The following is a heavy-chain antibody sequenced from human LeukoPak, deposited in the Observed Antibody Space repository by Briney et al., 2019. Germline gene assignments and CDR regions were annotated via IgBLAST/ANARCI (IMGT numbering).Heavy chain of an antibody. CDR1: GFTFSSYW. CDR2: INSDGSST. D-gene: IGHD2-21*02. CDR3: ARDSYCGGDCYSSFEAFDI. J-gene: IGHJ3*02. V-gene: IGHV3-74*01. Sequence: PGGSLRLSCAASGFTFSSYWMHWVRQAPGKGLVWVSRINSDGSSTSYADSVKGLFTISRDNAKNTLYLQMNSLRAEDTAVYYCARDSYCGGDCYSSFEAFDIWGQGTMVTVSS.